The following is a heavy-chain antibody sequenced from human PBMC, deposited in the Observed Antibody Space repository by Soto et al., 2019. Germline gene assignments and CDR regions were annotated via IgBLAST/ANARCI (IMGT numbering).Heavy chain of an antibody. CDR3: AKELRIQLWLPSLTFDY. CDR1: GFTFSSYG. V-gene: IGHV3-30*18. CDR2: ISYDGSNK. Sequence: QVQLVESGGGVVQPGRSLRLSCAASGFTFSSYGMHWVRQAPGKGLEWVAVISYDGSNKYYADSVKGRFTISRDNSKNTLYLQMNSLRAEDTAVYYCAKELRIQLWLPSLTFDYWGQGTLVTVSS. J-gene: IGHJ4*02. D-gene: IGHD5-18*01.